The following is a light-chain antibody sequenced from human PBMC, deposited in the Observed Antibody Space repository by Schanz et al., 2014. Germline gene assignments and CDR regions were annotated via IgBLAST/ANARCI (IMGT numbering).Light chain of an antibody. V-gene: IGLV2-14*01. Sequence: QSALTQPPSASGSPGQSVTISCTGTSSDVGGYNYVSWYQQHPGKAPKLLIYDVSHRPSGASNRFSGSKSGNTASLTISGLQAEDEADYYCSSYTSSSTVVFGGGTKLTVL. CDR3: SSYTSSSTVV. J-gene: IGLJ2*01. CDR2: DVS. CDR1: SSDVGGYNY.